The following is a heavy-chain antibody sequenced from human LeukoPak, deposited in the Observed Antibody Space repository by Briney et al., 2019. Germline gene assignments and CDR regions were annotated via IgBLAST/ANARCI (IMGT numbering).Heavy chain of an antibody. CDR1: GYTLTELS. CDR3: AMGLTAAFDI. CDR2: FDSEDGET. Sequence: ASVKVSCKVSGYTLTELSMHWVRQAPGKGLEWMGGFDSEDGETIYAQKFQGRVTMTEDTSTDTAYMELSSLRSEDTALYYCAMGLTAAFDIWGQGTMVTVSS. J-gene: IGHJ3*02. D-gene: IGHD2-21*02. V-gene: IGHV1-24*01.